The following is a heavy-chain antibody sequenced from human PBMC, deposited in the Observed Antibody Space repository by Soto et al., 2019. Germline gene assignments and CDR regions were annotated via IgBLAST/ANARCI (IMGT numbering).Heavy chain of an antibody. CDR1: AFTFNNYA. J-gene: IGHJ5*01. D-gene: IGHD3-22*01. CDR3: AKSRYSDSSGDFYDS. CDR2: IGGSGRTT. V-gene: IGHV3-23*01. Sequence: EVQLLESGGGLVQPGGSLSLSCAASAFTFNNYAMSWVRQAPGKGLEWVSGIGGSGRTTYYADSVKGRFTISRDNSNNTPFLQMTSLSAEDTAVYYCAKSRYSDSSGDFYDSWGQGTLVSVSS.